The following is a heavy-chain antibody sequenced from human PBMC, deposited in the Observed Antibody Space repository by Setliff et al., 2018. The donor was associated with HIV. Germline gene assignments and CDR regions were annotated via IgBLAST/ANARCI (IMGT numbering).Heavy chain of an antibody. V-gene: IGHV5-51*01. CDR3: ARLSKYYDFWTPDS. CDR1: GYNFTSYW. D-gene: IGHD3-3*01. J-gene: IGHJ4*02. CDR2: IWPGDSDT. Sequence: GESLKISCKGSGYNFTSYWIGGVRQMSGKGLEWLGVIWPGDSDTRYSPSFQGQVTVSADKSISTTYLQWTSLKAPDSAMYYCARLSKYYDFWTPDSWGQGTLVTVSS.